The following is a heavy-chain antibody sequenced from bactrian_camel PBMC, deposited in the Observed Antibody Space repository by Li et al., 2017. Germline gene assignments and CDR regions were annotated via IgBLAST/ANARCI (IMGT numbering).Heavy chain of an antibody. Sequence: HVQLVESGGGSVQTGGSLKLSCVAPGYTHYSSYCMGWFRQAPGKEPEGVAILDIFGGTNYADSVKGRFTISKDNAKNTLYLHMDSLKSEDTAMYYCATDLGDMVTASQALGVVVHFSNRGQGTQVTVS. J-gene: IGHJ4*01. CDR2: LDIFGGT. V-gene: IGHV3S1*01. D-gene: IGHD3*01. CDR1: GYTHYSSYC.